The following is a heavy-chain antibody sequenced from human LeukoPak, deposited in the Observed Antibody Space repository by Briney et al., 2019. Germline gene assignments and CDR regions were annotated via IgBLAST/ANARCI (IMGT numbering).Heavy chain of an antibody. J-gene: IGHJ4*02. CDR3: ARAQVGAPTDF. Sequence: GGSLRLSCAASGFPFSSYAMYWVRQAPGKGLVWVARFHGDGYSVSYADSVRGRSTISRDNAKDTLYLHMNSLRPEDTAVYYCARAQVGAPTDFWGQGTLVTVSS. D-gene: IGHD1-26*01. V-gene: IGHV3-74*01. CDR1: GFPFSSYA. CDR2: FHGDGYSV.